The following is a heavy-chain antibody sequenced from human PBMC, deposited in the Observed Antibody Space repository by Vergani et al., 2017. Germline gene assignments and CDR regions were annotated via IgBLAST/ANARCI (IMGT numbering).Heavy chain of an antibody. D-gene: IGHD4-17*01. CDR1: GGSISSYY. CDR2: IYYSGST. J-gene: IGHJ6*02. Sequence: QVQLQESGPGLVKPSETLSLTCTVSGGSISSYYWSWIRQPPGKGLEWIGYIYYSGSTNYNPSLKSRVTISVDTSKNQFSLKLSSVTAADTAVYYCARGEGSIRTVTTPRNYSGMDVWGQGTTVTVSS. V-gene: IGHV4-59*01. CDR3: ARGEGSIRTVTTPRNYSGMDV.